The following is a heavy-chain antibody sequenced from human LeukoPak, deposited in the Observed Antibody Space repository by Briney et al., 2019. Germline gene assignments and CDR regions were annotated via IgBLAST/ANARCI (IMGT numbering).Heavy chain of an antibody. CDR3: ARDKLYSSGWYAYYFDY. D-gene: IGHD6-19*01. CDR2: INPNSGGT. J-gene: IGHJ4*02. V-gene: IGHV1-2*02. Sequence: ASVKVSCKASRYTFTGYYMHWVRQAPGQGLEWMGWINPNSGGTNYAQKFQGRVTMTRDTSISTAYMELSRLRSDDTAVYYCARDKLYSSGWYAYYFDYWGQGTLVTVPS. CDR1: RYTFTGYY.